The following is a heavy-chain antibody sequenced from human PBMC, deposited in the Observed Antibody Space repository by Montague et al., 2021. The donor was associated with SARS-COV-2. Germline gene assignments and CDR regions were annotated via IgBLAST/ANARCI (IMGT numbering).Heavy chain of an antibody. CDR3: ARAPRSIAAAGTASDY. Sequence: TLSLTCTVSGGSISSGGYYWSWIRQHPGKGLEWIGYIYYSGSTYYNPSLKSRVTISVDTSKNQFSLKLSSMTAADTAVYYCARAPRSIAAAGTASDYWGQGTLVTVSS. J-gene: IGHJ4*02. CDR1: GGSISSGGYY. D-gene: IGHD6-13*01. CDR2: IYYSGST. V-gene: IGHV4-31*03.